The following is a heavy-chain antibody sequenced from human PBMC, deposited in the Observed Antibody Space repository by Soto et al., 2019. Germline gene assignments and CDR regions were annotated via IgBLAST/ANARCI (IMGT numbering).Heavy chain of an antibody. Sequence: HPGGSLRLSCAASGFSFSDYAMSRVRQAPGKGLEWVSVISESGGSTHYADSVRGRFTVSRDNSKNSLSLRMNSLRDEDTAVYFCAKRSPYSSGWYSPIFDYWGQGALVTVSS. D-gene: IGHD6-13*01. CDR3: AKRSPYSSGWYSPIFDY. CDR1: GFSFSDYA. J-gene: IGHJ4*02. V-gene: IGHV3-23*01. CDR2: ISESGGST.